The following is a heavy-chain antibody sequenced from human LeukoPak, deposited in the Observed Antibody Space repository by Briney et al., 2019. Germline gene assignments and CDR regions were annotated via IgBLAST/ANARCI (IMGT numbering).Heavy chain of an antibody. V-gene: IGHV4-59*01. CDR1: GGSISGYY. CDR2: IYYSGST. D-gene: IGHD2-21*01. CDR3: ARDRLWVDFWYFDL. Sequence: SETLSLTCTVSGGSISGYYWSWIRQPPGKGLEWIGYIYYSGSTNYNPSLKSRVTISIDTSKNQFSLKLNSVTAADTAVYYCARDRLWVDFWYFDLWGRGTLVTVSS. J-gene: IGHJ2*01.